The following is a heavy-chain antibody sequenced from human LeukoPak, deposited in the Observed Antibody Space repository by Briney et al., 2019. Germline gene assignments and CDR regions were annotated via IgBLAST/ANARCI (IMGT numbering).Heavy chain of an antibody. D-gene: IGHD5-12*01. CDR1: GFTVSSNY. CDR3: ARDLSDPSGGYSGYDLGY. CDR2: IYSGGST. Sequence: PGGSLRLSCAASGFTVSSNYMSWVRQAPGKGLKWVSVIYSGGSTYYADSVKGRFTISRDNSKNTLYLQMNSLRAEDTAVYYCARDLSDPSGGYSGYDLGYWGQGTLVTVSS. J-gene: IGHJ4*02. V-gene: IGHV3-53*01.